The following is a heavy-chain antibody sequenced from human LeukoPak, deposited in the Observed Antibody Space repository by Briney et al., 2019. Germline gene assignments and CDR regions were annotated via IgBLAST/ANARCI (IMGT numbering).Heavy chain of an antibody. D-gene: IGHD1-26*01. V-gene: IGHV1-2*02. CDR3: ATLGLEDNWFDP. CDR2: INPYSGGT. Sequence: ASVKVSCKASGYSFTGYYMHWVRQAPGQGLEWMGWINPYSGGTNYAQKFQGRVTMTRDTSISTAYMELSSLRSEDTAVYYCATLGLEDNWFDPWGQGTLVTVSS. CDR1: GYSFTGYY. J-gene: IGHJ5*02.